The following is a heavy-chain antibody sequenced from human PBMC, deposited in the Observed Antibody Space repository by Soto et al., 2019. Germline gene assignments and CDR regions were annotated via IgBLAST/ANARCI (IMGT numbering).Heavy chain of an antibody. CDR3: AIGEPGFDY. CDR1: GYTFTIYA. CDR2: INAGTGTT. D-gene: IGHD3-16*01. V-gene: IGHV1-3*01. Sequence: QVQLGQSGAEGKKPGASVKVSCKASGYTFTIYAMHWVSQAPGQRLEWMGWINAGTGTTKYSQKCQGRVTITRDTSASTAYMELSSLRSEDTAVYYCAIGEPGFDYWGQGTLVTVSS. J-gene: IGHJ4*02.